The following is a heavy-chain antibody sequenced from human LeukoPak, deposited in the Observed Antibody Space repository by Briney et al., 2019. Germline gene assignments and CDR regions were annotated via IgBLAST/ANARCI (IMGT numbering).Heavy chain of an antibody. J-gene: IGHJ6*02. D-gene: IGHD3-22*01. V-gene: IGHV3-21*05. CDR1: GFTFSSYS. CDR3: ARGTRPDSSGYTYYYYGMDV. CDR2: ISSSSSTYI. Sequence: GGSLRLSCAASGFTFSSYSMNWVRQAPGKGLEWVSYISSSSSTYIYHADSVKGRFTISRDNAKNSLFLQMNSLRAEDTAVYYCARGTRPDSSGYTYYYYGMDVWGQGTTVTVSS.